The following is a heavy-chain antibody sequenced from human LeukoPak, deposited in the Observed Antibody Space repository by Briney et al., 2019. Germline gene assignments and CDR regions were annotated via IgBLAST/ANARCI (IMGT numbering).Heavy chain of an antibody. CDR1: GYTFTSYA. J-gene: IGHJ4*02. CDR2: INAGNGNT. CDR3: ARARASRYYFDY. V-gene: IGHV1-3*01. D-gene: IGHD3-16*02. Sequence: GASVKVSCKASGYTFTSYAMHWVRQAPGQRLEWMGWINAGNGNTKYSQKFQGRVTITGDASASTAYMELSSLRSEDTAVYYCARARASRYYFDYWGQGTLVTVSS.